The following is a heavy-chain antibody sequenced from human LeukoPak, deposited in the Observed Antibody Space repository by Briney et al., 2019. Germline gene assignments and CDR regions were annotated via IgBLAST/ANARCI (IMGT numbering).Heavy chain of an antibody. D-gene: IGHD4-17*01. J-gene: IGHJ6*03. CDR1: GVTFSGSA. CDR3: TRIYGDYLYYSYYYMDV. Sequence: GGSLSLSCAASGVTFSGSAMRWVRQASGRGLGWGGRISSKANSYATAYAASVKGRFTISRDDSKNTAYLQMNSLKTEDTAVYYCTRIYGDYLYYSYYYMDVWGKGTTVTVSS. V-gene: IGHV3-73*01. CDR2: ISSKANSYAT.